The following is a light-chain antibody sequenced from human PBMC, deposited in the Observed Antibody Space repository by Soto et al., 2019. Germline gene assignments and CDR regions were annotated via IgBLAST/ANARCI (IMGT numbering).Light chain of an antibody. CDR2: DAS. J-gene: IGKJ4*01. Sequence: EIVLTQSPATLSLSPGERATLSCRASQSVSSYLAWYQQKPGQAPRLLIYDASNRATGIPARFSGSGSGTDFPLTISSLEPEDFAVYYCQQRSNWVLTFGGGTKVEIK. CDR3: QQRSNWVLT. V-gene: IGKV3-11*01. CDR1: QSVSSY.